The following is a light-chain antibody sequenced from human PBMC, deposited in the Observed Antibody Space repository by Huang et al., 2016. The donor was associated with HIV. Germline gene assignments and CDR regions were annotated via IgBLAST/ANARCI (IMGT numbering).Light chain of an antibody. Sequence: EIVMTQSPVTLSVAPGGSATLYCRASQNVSTNLAWYQHKPGRAPRLLIYGASTRATSVPARFIASGSGTEFTLTVGGLQSDDFAVYYCQHYDDWAPATFGRGTKLEFK. V-gene: IGKV3-15*01. J-gene: IGKJ1*01. CDR2: GAS. CDR1: QNVSTN. CDR3: QHYDDWAPAT.